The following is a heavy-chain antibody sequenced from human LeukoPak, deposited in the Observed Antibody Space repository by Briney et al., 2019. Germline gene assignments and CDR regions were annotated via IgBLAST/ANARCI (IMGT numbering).Heavy chain of an antibody. J-gene: IGHJ4*02. CDR1: GYTFTGYY. D-gene: IGHD2-2*03. CDR3: VRFWITFDD. CDR2: ISSDGGST. Sequence: SCKASGYTFTGYYLHWVRQAPGKGLEYVSAISSDGGSTYYPDSLKGRFTVSRDNSQNTVYLQMSSLRAEDTAVYYCVRFWITFDDWGQGTLVTVSS. V-gene: IGHV3-64D*06.